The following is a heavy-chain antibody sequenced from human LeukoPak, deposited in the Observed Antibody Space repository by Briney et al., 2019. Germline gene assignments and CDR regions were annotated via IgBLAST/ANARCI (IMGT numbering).Heavy chain of an antibody. J-gene: IGHJ6*03. V-gene: IGHV3-23*01. D-gene: IGHD3-22*01. CDR2: ISGSGGST. CDR3: AKDPHYYDSSGYQDYYYMDV. Sequence: PGGSLRLSCAASGFTFSSYAMSWVRQAPGKGLEWVSAISGSGGSTYYADSVKGRFTISRDNSKNTLYLQMNSLRAEDTAVYYCAKDPHYYDSSGYQDYYYMDVWGKGTTVTVSS. CDR1: GFTFSSYA.